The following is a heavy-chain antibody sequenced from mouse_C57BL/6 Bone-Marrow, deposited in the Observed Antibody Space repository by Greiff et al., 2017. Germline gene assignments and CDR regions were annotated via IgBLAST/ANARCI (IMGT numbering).Heavy chain of an antibody. D-gene: IGHD2-3*01. J-gene: IGHJ2*01. CDR2: ISNGGGST. CDR3: ARHVLYDSYVDY. CDR1: GFTFSDYY. Sequence: EVMLVESGGGLVQPGGSLKLSCAASGFTFSDYYMYWVRQTPEKRLEWVAYISNGGGSTYYPDTVKGRFTISRDNAKNTLYLQMSRLKSEDTAMYYCARHVLYDSYVDYWGQGTTLTVSS. V-gene: IGHV5-12*01.